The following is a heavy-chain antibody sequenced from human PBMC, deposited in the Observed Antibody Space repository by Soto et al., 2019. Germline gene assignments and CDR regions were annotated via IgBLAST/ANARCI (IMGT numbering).Heavy chain of an antibody. CDR1: GYTFTSYY. Sequence: HVQLVPSGAEVKKPGASVKVSCKASGYTFTSYYMHWVRQAPGQGLEWMGIINPSGGRTSYAQKFQGRVTMTRDTSTSTVYMERSSLRSEDTAVYYCARAELGYCSRTSCEDFDYWGQGTLVTVSS. D-gene: IGHD2-2*01. J-gene: IGHJ4*02. CDR2: INPSGGRT. V-gene: IGHV1-46*01. CDR3: ARAELGYCSRTSCEDFDY.